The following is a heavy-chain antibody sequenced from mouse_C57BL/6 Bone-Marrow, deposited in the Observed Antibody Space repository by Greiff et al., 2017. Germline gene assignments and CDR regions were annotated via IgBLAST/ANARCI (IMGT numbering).Heavy chain of an antibody. CDR1: GFNIKDDY. CDR3: TAGYFDY. J-gene: IGHJ2*01. V-gene: IGHV14-4*01. Sequence: EVQLQESGAELVRPGASVKLSCTASGFNIKDDYMHWVKQRPEQGLEWIGWIDPANGDTEYASKFQGKATITADTSSNTAYLQLSSLTSEDTAVYYCTAGYFDYWGQGTTLTVSS. CDR2: IDPANGDT.